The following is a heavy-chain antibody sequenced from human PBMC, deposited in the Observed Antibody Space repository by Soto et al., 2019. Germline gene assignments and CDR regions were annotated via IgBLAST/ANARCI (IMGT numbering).Heavy chain of an antibody. D-gene: IGHD3-3*01. Sequence: SETLSLTCTVSGGSISSYFYVWVRQPPGKGLEWIGSVYYTGSTNYNPSLKGRVTMSVDTSRDQVSLRLRSVTRADTAVYYCARDQYDFRSGSCYYAMEVWGQGTKVTV. CDR3: ARDQYDFRSGSCYYAMEV. CDR2: VYYTGST. J-gene: IGHJ6*02. V-gene: IGHV4-59*01. CDR1: GGSISSYF.